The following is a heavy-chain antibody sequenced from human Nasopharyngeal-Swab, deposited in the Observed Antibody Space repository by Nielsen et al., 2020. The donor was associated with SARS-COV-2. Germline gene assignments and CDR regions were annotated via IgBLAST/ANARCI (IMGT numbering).Heavy chain of an antibody. D-gene: IGHD4-11*01. Sequence: GSLRLSCAASGFTFSSYGMHWVRQAPGKGLEWVAVIWYDGSNKYYADSVKGRFTISRDNSKNTLYLQMNSLRAEDTAVYYCAAYSSGPYYYYYGMDVWGQGTTVTVSS. V-gene: IGHV3-33*01. CDR3: AAYSSGPYYYYYGMDV. J-gene: IGHJ6*02. CDR2: IWYDGSNK. CDR1: GFTFSSYG.